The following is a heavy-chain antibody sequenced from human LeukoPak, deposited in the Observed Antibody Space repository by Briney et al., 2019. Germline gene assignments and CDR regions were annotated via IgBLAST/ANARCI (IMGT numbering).Heavy chain of an antibody. CDR3: ARLASLYDSSGYYWGDY. CDR1: GYTFTGYY. J-gene: IGHJ4*02. Sequence: ASVKVSCKASGYTFTGYYMHWVRQAPRQGLEWMGWIIPNSGGTNYAQTFQGRVTMTRDTSISTAYMELSRLRSDDTAVYYCARLASLYDSSGYYWGDYWGQGTLVTVSS. CDR2: IIPNSGGT. D-gene: IGHD3-22*01. V-gene: IGHV1-2*02.